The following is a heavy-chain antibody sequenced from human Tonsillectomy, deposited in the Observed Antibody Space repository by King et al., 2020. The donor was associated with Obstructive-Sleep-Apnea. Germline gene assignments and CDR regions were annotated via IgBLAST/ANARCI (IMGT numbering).Heavy chain of an antibody. V-gene: IGHV3-9*01. CDR1: GFTFDDYA. Sequence: VQLVESGGGLVQPGRSLRLSCAASGFTFDDYAMNWVRQAPGKGLEWVSGISWNRGSIGYADSVKGRFTISRDNAKNSLYLQMNSLRAEDTALYYCAKAHSSGYYEDYYYAMDVWGQGTTVTVSS. CDR2: ISWNRGSI. J-gene: IGHJ6*02. D-gene: IGHD3-22*01. CDR3: AKAHSSGYYEDYYYAMDV.